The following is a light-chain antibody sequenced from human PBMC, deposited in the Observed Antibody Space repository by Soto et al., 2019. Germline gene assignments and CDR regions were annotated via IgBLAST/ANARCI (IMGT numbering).Light chain of an antibody. CDR2: DAS. V-gene: IGKV1-5*01. CDR3: QQYATYSPST. Sequence: DIQLTQSPSTLSASVGDRVTITCRASQNIGTWLAWYQHRPGEGPKLLIHDASTLESGVPSRLSGGGSATEFSLTINSLESGDSGTYHCQQYATYSPSTFGQGPTVEIK. CDR1: QNIGTW. J-gene: IGKJ1*01.